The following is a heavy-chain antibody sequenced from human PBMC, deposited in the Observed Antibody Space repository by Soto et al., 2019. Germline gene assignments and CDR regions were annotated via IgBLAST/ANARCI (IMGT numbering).Heavy chain of an antibody. CDR3: ARVSITIFGVVNWFDP. CDR1: AGSVSSGSYY. V-gene: IGHV4-61*01. J-gene: IGHJ5*02. Sequence: SETLSLTCTVSAGSVSSGSYYWSWIRQPPGKGLEWIGYIYYSGSTNYNPSLKSRVTISVDTSKNQFSLKLSSVTAAHTAVYYCARVSITIFGVVNWFDPWGQGTLVTSPQ. CDR2: IYYSGST. D-gene: IGHD3-3*01.